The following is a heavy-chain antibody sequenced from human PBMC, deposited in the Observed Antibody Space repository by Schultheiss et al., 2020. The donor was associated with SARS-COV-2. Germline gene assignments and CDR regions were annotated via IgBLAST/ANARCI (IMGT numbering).Heavy chain of an antibody. D-gene: IGHD2-2*01. CDR2: INPNSGGT. CDR1: GYTFTGYY. Sequence: ASVKVSCKASGYTFTGYYMHWVRQAPGQGLEWMGWINPNSGGTIYAQKFQGRVTMTRDTSISTAYMELSRLRSDDTAVYYCARGPPQLVVPAAILDYWGQGTLVTVSS. V-gene: IGHV1-2*02. CDR3: ARGPPQLVVPAAILDY. J-gene: IGHJ4*02.